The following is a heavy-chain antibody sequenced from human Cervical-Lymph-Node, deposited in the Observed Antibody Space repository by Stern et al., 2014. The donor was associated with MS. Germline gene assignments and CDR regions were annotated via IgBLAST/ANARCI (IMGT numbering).Heavy chain of an antibody. CDR3: ARDVRFGELEGFDP. Sequence: VQLVESGPGLVKPSETLSLTCTVSGGSISSYYWSWIRQPPGKGLEWIGYIYYSGSTNYNPSLKSRVTISVDTSKNQFSLKLSSVTAADTAVYYCARDVRFGELEGFDPWGQGTLVTVSS. CDR1: GGSISSYY. J-gene: IGHJ5*02. CDR2: IYYSGST. D-gene: IGHD3-10*01. V-gene: IGHV4-59*01.